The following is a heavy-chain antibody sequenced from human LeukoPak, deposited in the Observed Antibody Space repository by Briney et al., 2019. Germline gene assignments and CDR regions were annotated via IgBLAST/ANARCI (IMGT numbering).Heavy chain of an antibody. CDR2: IIPILGIA. J-gene: IGHJ4*02. D-gene: IGHD5-12*01. CDR1: GGTFSSYA. CDR3: ARDTIRGYSGYDMG. V-gene: IGHV1-69*04. Sequence: EASVKVSCKASGGTFSSYAISWVRQAPGQGLEWMGRIIPILGIANYAQKFQGRVTITADKSTSTAYMELSSLRSEDTAVYYCARDTIRGYSGYDMGWGQGTLVTVSS.